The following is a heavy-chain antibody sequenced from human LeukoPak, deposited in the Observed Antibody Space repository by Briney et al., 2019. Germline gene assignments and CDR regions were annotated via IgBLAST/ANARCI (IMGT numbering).Heavy chain of an antibody. CDR2: IRFDGSSK. CDR3: AKDERNWNYNLASQTYD. J-gene: IGHJ4*02. Sequence: GGSLRLSCAASGFTFRSYGMQWVRQAPGKGLEWVAFIRFDGSSKYYADSVKGRFTVSRDNSKNTLYLQMSSLRAEDTAVYYCAKDERNWNYNLASQTYDWGQGTLVTVSS. CDR1: GFTFRSYG. D-gene: IGHD1-7*01. V-gene: IGHV3-30*02.